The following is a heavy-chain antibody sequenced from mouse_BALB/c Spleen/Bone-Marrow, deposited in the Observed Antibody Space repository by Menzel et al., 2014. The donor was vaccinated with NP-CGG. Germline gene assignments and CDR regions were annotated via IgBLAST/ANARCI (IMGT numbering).Heavy chain of an antibody. CDR2: IYPGDGDT. D-gene: IGHD2-1*01. Sequence: QVQLQQSGAELARPGASVKLSCKASGYTFTSYWMQWAKQRPGQGLEWIGAIYPGDGDTRYTQKFRGKATLTADKSSNTAYMQLSSLTSEDSAVYFCASPYGNYDAMDYWGQGTSVTVPS. V-gene: IGHV1-87*01. CDR1: GYTFTSYW. J-gene: IGHJ4*01. CDR3: ASPYGNYDAMDY.